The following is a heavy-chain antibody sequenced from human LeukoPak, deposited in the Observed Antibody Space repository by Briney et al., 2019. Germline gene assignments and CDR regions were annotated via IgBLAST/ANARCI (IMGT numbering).Heavy chain of an antibody. CDR1: GFTFSSYS. D-gene: IGHD6-19*01. CDR3: ARDLSSGWSLDH. Sequence: PGGSLRLSCAASGFTFSSYSMNWVRQAPGKGLEWVSSITSSSSYKYYADSVKGRFTISRDNAKNSLYLQMNGLRAEDTAVYYCARDLSSGWSLDHWGQGTLVTVSS. CDR2: ITSSSSYK. V-gene: IGHV3-21*01. J-gene: IGHJ4*02.